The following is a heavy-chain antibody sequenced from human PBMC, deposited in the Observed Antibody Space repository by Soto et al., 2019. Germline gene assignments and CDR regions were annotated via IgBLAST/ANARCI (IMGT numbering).Heavy chain of an antibody. D-gene: IGHD3-10*01. Sequence: ESGGGIVQPGGSLTLSCSVSDFAFRLHGIHWVRQTPGKGLEWVAMVWYDGTRKYFRDSVRGRFTISRASAKNKVYLQMNNLRGDDSALYFCARDRSSSYSYAMDLWGQGTTVTVSS. CDR2: VWYDGTRK. CDR1: DFAFRLHG. CDR3: ARDRSSSYSYAMDL. J-gene: IGHJ6*02. V-gene: IGHV3-33*01.